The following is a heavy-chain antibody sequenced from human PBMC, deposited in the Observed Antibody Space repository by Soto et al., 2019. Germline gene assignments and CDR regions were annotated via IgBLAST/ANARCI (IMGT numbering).Heavy chain of an antibody. CDR2: INPNIGGT. CDR3: AGSGSSKSIFTGYLY. Sequence: ASVKVSCKASGYTFTGDGIHWVRQAPGQGLEWIGWINPNIGGTNYAQKFQGRVTITRDTSISTAYMELSRLRSDDTAVYYCAGSGSSKSIFTGYLYWGQGTLVTVSS. V-gene: IGHV1-2*02. CDR1: GYTFTGDG. J-gene: IGHJ4*02. D-gene: IGHD3-9*01.